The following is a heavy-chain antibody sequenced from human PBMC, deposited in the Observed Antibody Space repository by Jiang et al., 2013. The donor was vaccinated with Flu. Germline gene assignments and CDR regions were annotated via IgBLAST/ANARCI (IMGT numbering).Heavy chain of an antibody. J-gene: IGHJ4*02. CDR1: GASVSSGNYY. D-gene: IGHD6-13*01. CDR2: IHSSGST. CDR3: ARARAPEIAANYFDY. V-gene: IGHV4-61*01. Sequence: GSGLVKPSETLSLTCGVSGASVSSGNYYWNWIRQPPGKGLEWVGYIHSSGSTNYNPSLKSRVTISLDTSKNQFSLRLNSMAAADTAIYYCARARAPEIAANYFDYWGQGTLVTVSS.